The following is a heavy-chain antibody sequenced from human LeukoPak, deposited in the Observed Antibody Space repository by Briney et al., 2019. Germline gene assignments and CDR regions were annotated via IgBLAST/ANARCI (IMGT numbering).Heavy chain of an antibody. Sequence: GGSLRLSCAASGFTFSSYWMHCVRQAPGKGLVWVSRINSDGSSTSYADSVKGRFTISRDNAKNTLYLQMNSLRAEDTAVYYCASAAQYDILIGYYSCGDAFDIWGQGTMVTVSS. CDR3: ASAAQYDILIGYYSCGDAFDI. CDR2: INSDGSST. V-gene: IGHV3-74*01. D-gene: IGHD3-9*01. J-gene: IGHJ3*02. CDR1: GFTFSSYW.